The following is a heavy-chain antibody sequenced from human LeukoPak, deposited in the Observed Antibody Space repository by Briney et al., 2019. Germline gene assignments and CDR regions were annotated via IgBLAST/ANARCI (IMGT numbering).Heavy chain of an antibody. Sequence: PGGSLRLSCAASGFTLSSYAMSWVRQGPGKGLEWVSAISVSGNTYHADSVKGRFTISRDNSKNTLYLQMNSLRAEDTAVYYCAKYYYDSSGYYGYWGQGTLVTVSS. CDR2: ISVSGNT. CDR1: GFTLSSYA. J-gene: IGHJ4*02. V-gene: IGHV3-23*01. CDR3: AKYYYDSSGYYGY. D-gene: IGHD3-22*01.